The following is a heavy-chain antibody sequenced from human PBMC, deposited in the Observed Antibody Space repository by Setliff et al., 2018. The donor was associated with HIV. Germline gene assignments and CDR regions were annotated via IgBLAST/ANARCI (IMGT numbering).Heavy chain of an antibody. D-gene: IGHD3-22*01. Sequence: GASVKVSCKASGGTFSSYAISWVRQAPGQGLEWMGGIIPMFGTANYAQKFQGRVTITADESTSTAYMELSSLRSEDTAVYYCANLVDYYDSSGTLGYWRQGTLVTVSS. V-gene: IGHV1-69*13. CDR1: GGTFSSYA. CDR2: IIPMFGTA. CDR3: ANLVDYYDSSGTLGY. J-gene: IGHJ4*02.